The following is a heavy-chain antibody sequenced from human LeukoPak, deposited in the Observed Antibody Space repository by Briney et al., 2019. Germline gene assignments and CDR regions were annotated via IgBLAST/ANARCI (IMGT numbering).Heavy chain of an antibody. V-gene: IGHV1-69*02. D-gene: IGHD3-3*01. CDR1: GGTFSSYT. CDR2: IIPILGIA. Sequence: SVKVSCKASGGTFSSYTISWVRQAPGQGLEWMGRIIPILGIANYAQKFQGRVTITADKSTSTAYMELSSLRSEDTAVYYCARGPPPRSGWVERGHDYWGQGTLVTVSS. CDR3: ARGPPPRSGWVERGHDY. J-gene: IGHJ4*02.